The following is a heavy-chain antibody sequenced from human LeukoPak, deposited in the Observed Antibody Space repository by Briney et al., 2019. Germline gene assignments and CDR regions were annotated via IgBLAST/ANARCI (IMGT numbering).Heavy chain of an antibody. Sequence: GESLRISCKGSGYSFTSYWIGWVRQMPGKGLEWMGIIYPGDSDTRYSPSFQGQVTISADKSISTAYLQWSSLKASDTAMYYCARLGYYGSRSHDYFDYWGQGTLVTVSS. V-gene: IGHV5-51*01. CDR3: ARLGYYGSRSHDYFDY. CDR2: IYPGDSDT. D-gene: IGHD3-10*01. CDR1: GYSFTSYW. J-gene: IGHJ4*02.